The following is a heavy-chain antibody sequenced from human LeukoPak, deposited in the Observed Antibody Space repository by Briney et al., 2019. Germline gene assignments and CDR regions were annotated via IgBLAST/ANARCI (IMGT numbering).Heavy chain of an antibody. CDR1: GYTFTN. CDR3: ARVSQDSRGYKHVFDY. Sequence: RASVKVSCKASGYTFTNIHWVRQAPGQGLEWMGIITPSGGSATYAQTFQGRVTMTRDTSTSTVYMELSSLRSEDTAVYFCARVSQDSRGYKHVFDYWGQGTLVTVSS. J-gene: IGHJ4*02. D-gene: IGHD3-22*01. CDR2: ITPSGGSA. V-gene: IGHV1-46*01.